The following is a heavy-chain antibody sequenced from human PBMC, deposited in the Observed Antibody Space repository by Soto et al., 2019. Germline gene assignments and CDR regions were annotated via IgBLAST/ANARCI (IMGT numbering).Heavy chain of an antibody. CDR2: IWYDGSNK. CDR1: GFTFSSYG. D-gene: IGHD4-17*01. Sequence: GGSLRLSCAASGFTFSSYGMHWVRQAPGKGLEWVAVIWYDGSNKYYADSVKGRFTISRDNSKNTLYLQMNSLRAEDTAVYYCARERHGDYSDAFDIWGQGTMVTVSS. CDR3: ARERHGDYSDAFDI. V-gene: IGHV3-33*01. J-gene: IGHJ3*02.